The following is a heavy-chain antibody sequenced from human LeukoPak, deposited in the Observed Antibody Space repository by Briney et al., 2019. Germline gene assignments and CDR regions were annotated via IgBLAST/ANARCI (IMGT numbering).Heavy chain of an antibody. V-gene: IGHV4-38-2*02. CDR1: GYSISSGYY. Sequence: SETLSLTCTVSGYSISSGYYWGWIRQPPGKGLEWIGSIYHSGRTYYNPSLKSRVTTSVDTSKNQFSLKLSSVTAADTAVYYCASTGYSSGWINYFDYWGQGTLVTVSS. CDR3: ASTGYSSGWINYFDY. CDR2: IYHSGRT. J-gene: IGHJ4*02. D-gene: IGHD6-19*01.